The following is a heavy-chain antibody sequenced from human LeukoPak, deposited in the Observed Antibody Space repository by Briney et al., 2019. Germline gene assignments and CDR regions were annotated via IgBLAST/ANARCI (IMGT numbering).Heavy chain of an antibody. CDR3: SKDLAYRSGWFLGAFDV. V-gene: IGHV3-23*01. CDR2: ISGSAGST. CDR1: GFTSSNYA. J-gene: IGHJ3*01. Sequence: PGGSLRLSCAASGFTSSNYAMSWVRQAPGKGLEWVSGISGSAGSTYYADSVKGRFSISRDNSKNTVYLQMNRLRAEDTAGYCCSKDLAYRSGWFLGAFDVWGQGTMVTVSS. D-gene: IGHD6-19*01.